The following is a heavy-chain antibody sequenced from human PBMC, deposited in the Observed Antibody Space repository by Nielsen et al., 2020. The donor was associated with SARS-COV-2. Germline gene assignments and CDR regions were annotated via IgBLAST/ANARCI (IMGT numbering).Heavy chain of an antibody. Sequence: GGSLRLSCRASGLIFGTYGMHWVRQAPGKGLEWVAGIWYDGSNENYAESVKGRLTISRDNSNNTHFLQMDSLTADDTAVYFCARLSNFWSGYKDYWGQGTLVIVSS. D-gene: IGHD3-3*01. CDR1: GLIFGTYG. CDR2: IWYDGSNE. CDR3: ARLSNFWSGYKDY. V-gene: IGHV3-33*01. J-gene: IGHJ4*02.